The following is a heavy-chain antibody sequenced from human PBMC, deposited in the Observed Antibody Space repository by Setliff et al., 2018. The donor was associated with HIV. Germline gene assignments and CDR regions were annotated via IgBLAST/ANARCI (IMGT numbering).Heavy chain of an antibody. J-gene: IGHJ2*01. V-gene: IGHV4-39*07. CDR1: GGSVTDISYY. Sequence: LSLTCTVSGGSVTDISYYWAWIRQPPGKGLQWVWTIFYSGSTYYNPSLKSRVTISVDTSKNQFSLRLNSVTAADTAVYYCVRDAGDSYLKGFWYFDLWGRGTLVTVSS. CDR2: IFYSGST. D-gene: IGHD1-26*01. CDR3: VRDAGDSYLKGFWYFDL.